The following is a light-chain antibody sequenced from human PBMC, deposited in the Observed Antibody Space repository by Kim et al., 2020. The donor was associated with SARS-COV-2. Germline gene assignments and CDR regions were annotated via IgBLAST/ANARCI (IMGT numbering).Light chain of an antibody. CDR2: DAS. J-gene: IGKJ2*01. V-gene: IGKV3-15*01. CDR3: QQNYDWPPYT. Sequence: EIVMTQSPATLSVSPGERATLSCRASQSVSSNLAWYQQKPGQAPRLLIYDASTRATGTPARFSGSGSGTEFTLTITSLESEDFAVYYCQQNYDWPPYTFGQGTKLDI. CDR1: QSVSSN.